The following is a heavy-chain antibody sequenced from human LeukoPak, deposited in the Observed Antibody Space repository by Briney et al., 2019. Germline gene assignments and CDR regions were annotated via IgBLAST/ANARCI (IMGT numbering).Heavy chain of an antibody. D-gene: IGHD1-26*01. CDR1: GGSVSSNSAA. V-gene: IGHV6-1*01. J-gene: IGHJ6*02. Sequence: SQTLSLTCAISGGSVSSNSAAWNWIRQSPSRGLEWLGRTYYRSKWYNDYAVSVKSRITINPDTSKNQFSLQLNSVTPEDTAVYYCARDALGAPAPYYYGMDVWGQGTTVTVSS. CDR2: TYYRSKWYN. CDR3: ARDALGAPAPYYYGMDV.